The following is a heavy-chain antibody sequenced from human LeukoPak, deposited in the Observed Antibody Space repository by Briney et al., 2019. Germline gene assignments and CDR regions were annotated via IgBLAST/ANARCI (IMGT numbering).Heavy chain of an antibody. CDR3: ARVGPQEADHYVDV. J-gene: IGHJ6*03. CDR2: ISYDGSNK. V-gene: IGHV3-30*04. Sequence: GGSLRLSCAASGFTFSSYAMHWVRQAPGKGLEWVAVISYDGSNKYYADSVKGRFTISRDNSKNTLYLQMNSLRAEDTAVYYCARVGPQEADHYVDVWGKGTTVTISS. CDR1: GFTFSSYA.